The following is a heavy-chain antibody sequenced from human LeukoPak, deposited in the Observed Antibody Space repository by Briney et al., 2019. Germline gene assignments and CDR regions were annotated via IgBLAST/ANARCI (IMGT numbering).Heavy chain of an antibody. CDR1: GGSFSDYR. V-gene: IGHV4-4*07. J-gene: IGHJ4*02. Sequence: SETLSLTCTVSGGSFSDYRWSWIRQPAGKRLEWIGRVYASGYSNYNPSLRSRVTMSLDKSKKQLSLRLSSVTAADTAVYYCARDGLYSNGYSYFDYWGQGTLVTVSP. CDR3: ARDGLYSNGYSYFDY. CDR2: VYASGYS. D-gene: IGHD3-22*01.